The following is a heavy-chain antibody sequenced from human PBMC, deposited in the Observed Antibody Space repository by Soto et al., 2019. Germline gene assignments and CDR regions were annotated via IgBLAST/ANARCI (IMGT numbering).Heavy chain of an antibody. D-gene: IGHD6-25*01. V-gene: IGHV1-8*01. CDR1: GFTFITYY. Sequence: ASVQVSCKASGFTFITYYISGVRQAGQGLEWMGWMNPSNGNSGYAQKFRGRVTMTRNTSISTAYMELSSLRSDDSAVYFCARRKERSGPYYLDVWGQGTLVTVSS. J-gene: IGHJ4*02. CDR3: ARRKERSGPYYLDV. CDR2: MNPSNGNS.